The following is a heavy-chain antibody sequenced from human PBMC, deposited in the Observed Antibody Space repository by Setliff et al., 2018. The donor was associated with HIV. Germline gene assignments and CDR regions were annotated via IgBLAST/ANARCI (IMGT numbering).Heavy chain of an antibody. D-gene: IGHD1-1*01. CDR2: IIPIFGTA. J-gene: IGHJ6*03. CDR3: ARNPQPTGTPDYYYYYYMDV. V-gene: IGHV1-69*06. Sequence: SVKVSCKASGGTFSSYAISWVRQAPGQGLEWMGRIIPIFGTANYAQEFQGRVTITADKSTSTAYMELSSLRSEDTAVYYCARNPQPTGTPDYYYYYYMDVWGKGTTVAVSS. CDR1: GGTFSSYA.